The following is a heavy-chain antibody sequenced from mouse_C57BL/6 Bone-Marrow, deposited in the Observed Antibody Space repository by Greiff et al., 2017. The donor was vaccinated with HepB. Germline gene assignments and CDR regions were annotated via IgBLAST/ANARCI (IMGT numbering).Heavy chain of an antibody. J-gene: IGHJ3*01. CDR2: IYPGDGDT. V-gene: IGHV1-82*01. Sequence: VQLQQSGPELVKPGASVKISCKASGYAFSSSWMNWVKQRTGKGLEWIGRIYPGDGDTNYNGKFKGKATLTADKSSSTAYMQLSSLTSEDSAVYFCAREGFITTTGFAYWGQGTLVTVSA. CDR1: GYAFSSSW. CDR3: AREGFITTTGFAY. D-gene: IGHD1-1*01.